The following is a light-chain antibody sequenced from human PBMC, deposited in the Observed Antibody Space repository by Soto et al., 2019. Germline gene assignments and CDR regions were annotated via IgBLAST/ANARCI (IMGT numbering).Light chain of an antibody. CDR3: KQANSFPLT. V-gene: IGKV1-12*01. CDR2: AAS. CDR1: QDISTW. Sequence: IQMTKSPSSVSASVGARVPITGRASQDISTWLGWYQQKPGKAPKLLIYAASSLRSGVPSRFSGSGSGADFTLTISSLQPEEFATYYCKQANSFPLTFGGGTKVDIK. J-gene: IGKJ4*01.